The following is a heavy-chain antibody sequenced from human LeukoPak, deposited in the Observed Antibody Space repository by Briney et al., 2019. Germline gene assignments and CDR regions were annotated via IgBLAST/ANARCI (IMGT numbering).Heavy chain of an antibody. CDR3: ARDQEGFDY. Sequence: ASVKVSCTASGYTFTSNYVHWVRQAPGQGLEWVGMIYPRDGSTSYAQKFQGRVVVSRDTSTSTVHMELSGLRSEDTAVYYCARDQEGFDYWGQGTLVTVSS. V-gene: IGHV1-46*01. CDR2: IYPRDGST. CDR1: GYTFTSNY. J-gene: IGHJ4*02.